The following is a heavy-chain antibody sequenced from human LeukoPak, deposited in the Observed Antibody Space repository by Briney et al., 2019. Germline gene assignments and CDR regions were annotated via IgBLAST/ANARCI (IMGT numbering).Heavy chain of an antibody. D-gene: IGHD1-26*01. J-gene: IGHJ4*02. V-gene: IGHV1-46*01. CDR3: ARAAWELLFYFDY. Sequence: ASVKVSCKASGYTFTTYYMHWVRQAPGQGLEWMGIINPGGGSTSYAQKFQGRVTMTRDTSISTAYMELSRLRSDDTAVYYCARAAWELLFYFDYWGQGTLVTVSS. CDR1: GYTFTTYY. CDR2: INPGGGST.